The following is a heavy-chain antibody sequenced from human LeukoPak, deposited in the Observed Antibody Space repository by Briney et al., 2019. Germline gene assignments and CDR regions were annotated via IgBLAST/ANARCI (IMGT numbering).Heavy chain of an antibody. D-gene: IGHD3-9*01. CDR1: GFTFSNSA. CDR2: IDYDSSHI. Sequence: PGGSLRLSCAASGFTFSNSAMNWVRQVPGKGLEWVSSIDYDSSHIYYAASVRGRFTTSRDNARNSVYLQMNSLRVEDTAVYYCARDPLRYLRVGHYDYWGQGTLVAVSS. V-gene: IGHV3-21*01. J-gene: IGHJ4*02. CDR3: ARDPLRYLRVGHYDY.